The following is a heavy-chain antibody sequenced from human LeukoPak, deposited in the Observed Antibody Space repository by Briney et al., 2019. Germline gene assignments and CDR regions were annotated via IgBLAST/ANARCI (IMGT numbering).Heavy chain of an antibody. V-gene: IGHV3-48*04. J-gene: IGHJ3*02. CDR2: ISSSSDSI. CDR3: AREAYSYAPDAFDI. Sequence: PGGSLRLSCAASGVTFSSYSLSWVRQAPGKGLEWVGYISSSSDSIHYADSVKGRFTISRDNAKNSLYLQMNSLRAEDTAVYYCAREAYSYAPDAFDIWGQGTMVTVSS. D-gene: IGHD5-18*01. CDR1: GVTFSSYS.